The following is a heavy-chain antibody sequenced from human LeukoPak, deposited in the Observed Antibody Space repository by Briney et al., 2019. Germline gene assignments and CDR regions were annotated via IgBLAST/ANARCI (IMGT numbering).Heavy chain of an antibody. J-gene: IGHJ3*02. CDR2: INHSGST. CDR3: ARDEYCSSTSCYFVTAFDI. D-gene: IGHD2-2*01. Sequence: SETLSLTCAVYGGSFSGYYWSWIRQPPGKGLEWIGEINHSGSTNYNPSLKSRVTMSVDTSKNQFSLKLSSVTAADTAVYYCARDEYCSSTSCYFVTAFDIWGQGTMVTVSS. CDR1: GGSFSGYY. V-gene: IGHV4-34*01.